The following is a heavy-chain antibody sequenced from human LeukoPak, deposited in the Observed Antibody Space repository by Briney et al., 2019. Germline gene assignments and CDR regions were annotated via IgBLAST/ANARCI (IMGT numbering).Heavy chain of an antibody. CDR2: IIYSGRT. CDR3: ARHGDSSGSDY. CDR1: GASISSYSYD. J-gene: IGHJ4*02. V-gene: IGHV4-39*01. D-gene: IGHD6-19*01. Sequence: PSETLSLTCTVSGASISSYSYDWGWTRQPPGKGLEWIGTIIYSGRTFYNPSLKSRASISADTSKNQFSLKLISVTAADTAVYYCARHGDSSGSDYWGQGTLVTVSS.